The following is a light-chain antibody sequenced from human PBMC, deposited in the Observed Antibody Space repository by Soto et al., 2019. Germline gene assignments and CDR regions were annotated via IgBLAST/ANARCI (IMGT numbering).Light chain of an antibody. CDR1: SSDVGGYNF. CDR2: EVS. J-gene: IGLJ2*01. V-gene: IGLV2-8*01. CDR3: SSYAGTNDFVV. Sequence: QSALTQPPSASGSPGQSVTISCTGTSSDVGGYNFVYWYQQHPGKAPKLTVYEVSKRPSGVPDRFSGSKSGNTASLTVSGLQGEDEADYYCSSYAGTNDFVVFGGGTKVTVL.